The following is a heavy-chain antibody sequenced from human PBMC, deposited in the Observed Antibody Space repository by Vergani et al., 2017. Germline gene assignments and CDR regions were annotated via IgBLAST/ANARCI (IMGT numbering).Heavy chain of an antibody. CDR1: GGSIHSYY. D-gene: IGHD3-22*01. CDR2: IYYSGSP. J-gene: IGHJ4*02. V-gene: IGHV4-59*01. CDR3: ARAWRYYYDSSGYCHDY. Sequence: QVQLQESGPGLVKPSETLSLTCTVSGGSIHSYYWSWIRQPPGKGLEWIGYIYYSGSPNYNPSLKRRVTISVDTSKNQFSLKLSSVTAADTAVYYCARAWRYYYDSSGYCHDYWGQGTLVTVSS.